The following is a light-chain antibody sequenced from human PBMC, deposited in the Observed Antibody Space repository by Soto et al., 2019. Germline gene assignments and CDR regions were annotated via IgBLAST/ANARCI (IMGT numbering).Light chain of an antibody. CDR3: QQYGNSPT. J-gene: IGKJ1*01. Sequence: EIVLTQSPGTLSLSPGERATLSCRASQSVSAGYFAWYQQKPGQAPRLLIYETSSRTTGTPDRFSGGGSGTDFTLTISRLEPEDFAVYYCQQYGNSPTFGPGTKVELK. CDR2: ETS. CDR1: QSVSAGY. V-gene: IGKV3-20*01.